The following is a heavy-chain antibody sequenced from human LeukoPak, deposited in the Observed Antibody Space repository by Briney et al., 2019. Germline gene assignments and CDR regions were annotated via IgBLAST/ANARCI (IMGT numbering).Heavy chain of an antibody. CDR2: ISSSGSTI. D-gene: IGHD3-3*01. Sequence: GGSLRLSCAASGFTFSSYSMNWVRQAPGKGLEWVSYISSSGSTIYYADSVKGRFTISRDNAKNSLYLQMNSLRAEDTAVYYCARSNRGFFKQQPLDYWGQGTLVTVSS. CDR1: GFTFSSYS. J-gene: IGHJ4*02. CDR3: ARSNRGFFKQQPLDY. V-gene: IGHV3-48*04.